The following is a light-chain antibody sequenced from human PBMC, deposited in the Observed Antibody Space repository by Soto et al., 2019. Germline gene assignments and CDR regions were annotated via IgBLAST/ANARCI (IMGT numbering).Light chain of an antibody. J-gene: IGLJ1*01. Sequence: QSVLTQPPSASGTPGQGVTISCPGSTSNIGSNYVYWYQQLPGTAPKLLIYRNNQRPSGVPDRFSGSKSGTSASLPISGLRSDDEADYFCATWDDSLNGFYVFGTGTKVTVL. CDR2: RNN. V-gene: IGLV1-47*01. CDR1: TSNIGSNY. CDR3: ATWDDSLNGFYV.